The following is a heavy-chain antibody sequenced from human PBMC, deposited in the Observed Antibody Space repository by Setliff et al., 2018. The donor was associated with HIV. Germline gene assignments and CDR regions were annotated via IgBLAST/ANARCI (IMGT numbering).Heavy chain of an antibody. CDR3: ARDGTTLLAAMDV. CDR2: IDPNSGVT. J-gene: IGHJ6*03. V-gene: IGHV1-2*06. D-gene: IGHD1-7*01. Sequence: ASVKVSCKASGYTFTGYYIYWVRQAPGQGLEWMGRIDPNSGVTFYAQKFQGRVTMTRDTSISTAYLELNRVRSDDTAVYYCARDGTTLLAAMDVWGKGTTVTVSS. CDR1: GYTFTGYY.